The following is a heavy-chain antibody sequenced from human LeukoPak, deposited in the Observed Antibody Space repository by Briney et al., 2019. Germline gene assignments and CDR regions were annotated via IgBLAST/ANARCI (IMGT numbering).Heavy chain of an antibody. CDR2: INDRGDGT. V-gene: IGHV3-23*01. CDR3: AKEHPSTSWYLQFDG. CDR1: GFTFSTYA. D-gene: IGHD6-13*01. J-gene: IGHJ4*02. Sequence: GGSLRLSCAASGFTFSTYAMTWVRQAPGKGLEWVSTINDRGDGTFYAESVKGRFTLSRDNSKNTLFLQMNSLSVEDTALYFCAKEHPSTSWYLQFDGWGQGTLVTVSS.